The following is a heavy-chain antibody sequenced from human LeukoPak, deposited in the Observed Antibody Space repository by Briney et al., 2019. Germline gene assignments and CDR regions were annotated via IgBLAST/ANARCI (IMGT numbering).Heavy chain of an antibody. D-gene: IGHD6-13*01. CDR3: ARAYIAAAGTLWFDP. CDR2: INHSGST. J-gene: IGHJ5*02. CDR1: GGSFSGYH. Sequence: SETLSLTCAVYGGSFSGYHWSWIRQPPGKGLEWIGEINHSGSTNYNPSLKSRVTISVDTSKNQFSLKLSSVTAAATAVYYCARAYIAAAGTLWFDPWGQGTLVTVSS. V-gene: IGHV4-34*01.